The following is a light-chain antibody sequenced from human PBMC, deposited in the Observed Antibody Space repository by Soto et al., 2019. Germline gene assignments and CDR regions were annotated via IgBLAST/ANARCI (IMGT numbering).Light chain of an antibody. CDR2: ATS. Sequence: DIQMTQSPSSLSASVGDRITITCRASQSISSYLNWYQQKQRKAPKLLIYATSNLESGVPSRFSGTGSGTDFTLTISSLQPEDFATYYCQQSYNTLTFGPGTKVDIK. V-gene: IGKV1-39*01. CDR1: QSISSY. CDR3: QQSYNTLT. J-gene: IGKJ3*01.